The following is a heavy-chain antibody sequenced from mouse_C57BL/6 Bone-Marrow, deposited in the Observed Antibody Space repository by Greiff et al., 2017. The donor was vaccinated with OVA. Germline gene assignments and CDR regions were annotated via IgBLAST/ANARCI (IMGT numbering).Heavy chain of an antibody. CDR3: AVHEDGYYASYFDY. CDR2: IYPGDGDT. Sequence: QVQLQQSGPELVKPGASVKLSCKASGYAFSSSWMNWVKQRPGKGLEWIGRIYPGDGDTNYNGKFKGKATLTADKSSSTAYMHLSSLTSEDSAVYFSAVHEDGYYASYFDYWGQGTTLTVTS. D-gene: IGHD2-3*01. J-gene: IGHJ2*01. V-gene: IGHV1-82*01. CDR1: GYAFSSSW.